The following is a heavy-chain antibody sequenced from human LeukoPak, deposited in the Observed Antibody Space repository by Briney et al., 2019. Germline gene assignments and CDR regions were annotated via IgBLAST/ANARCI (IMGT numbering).Heavy chain of an antibody. CDR2: IGTAGDT. J-gene: IGHJ6*02. V-gene: IGHV3-13*01. CDR3: ARWGAPYGDYALDYYGMDV. CDR1: GFIFSSYD. D-gene: IGHD4-17*01. Sequence: GGSLRLSCAASGFIFSSYDMHWVRQATGKGLEWVSAIGTAGDTYYPGSVKGRFTISRENAKNSLYLQMNSLRAGDTAVYYCARWGAPYGDYALDYYGMDVWGQGTTVTVSS.